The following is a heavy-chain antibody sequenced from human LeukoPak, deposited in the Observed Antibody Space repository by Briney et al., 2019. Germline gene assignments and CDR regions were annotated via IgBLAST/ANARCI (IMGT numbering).Heavy chain of an antibody. CDR2: MYYSGST. D-gene: IGHD6-19*01. Sequence: PSETLSLTCTVSGGSISSYYWSWIRQPPVKGLEWIGYMYYSGSTNYNPSTYYNPSLKSRVTISVDTSKNQLSLKLSSMTAADTAVYYCAKLSIAVAGTGSAFDYWGQGTLVTVPS. CDR3: AKLSIAVAGTGSAFDY. J-gene: IGHJ4*02. V-gene: IGHV4-59*12. CDR1: GGSISSYY.